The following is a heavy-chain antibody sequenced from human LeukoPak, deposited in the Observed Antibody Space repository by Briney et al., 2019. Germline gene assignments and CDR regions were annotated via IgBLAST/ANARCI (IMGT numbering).Heavy chain of an antibody. CDR1: GFTFISYA. Sequence: GGSLRLSCAASGFTFISYAMSWVRQAPGKGLEWVSAISDSGGRTYYADSVKGQFTISRDNSRNTLYLQMNSLRAEDTAVYYCAKDNHYYDSSGYYGPFDYWGQGTLVTVSS. D-gene: IGHD3-22*01. V-gene: IGHV3-23*01. CDR3: AKDNHYYDSSGYYGPFDY. J-gene: IGHJ4*02. CDR2: ISDSGGRT.